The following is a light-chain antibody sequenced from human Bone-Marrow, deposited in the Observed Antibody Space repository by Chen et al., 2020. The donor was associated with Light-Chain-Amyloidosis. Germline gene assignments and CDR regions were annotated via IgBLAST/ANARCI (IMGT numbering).Light chain of an antibody. CDR1: SSDVGGYNF. CDR2: DVS. V-gene: IGLV2-14*01. Sequence: QSALTQPASVSGSPGQSITISCTGTSSDVGGYNFVSWYQQHPGKAPKLMIYDVSNRPSGVSNRFSASKSANTASLTISGLQPDDEAHYYCSSYTKSDTLEWVFGGGTKVTVL. CDR3: SSYTKSDTLEWV. J-gene: IGLJ3*02.